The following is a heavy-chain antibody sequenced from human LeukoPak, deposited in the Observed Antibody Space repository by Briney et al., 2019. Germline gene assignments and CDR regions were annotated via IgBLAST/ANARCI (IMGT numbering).Heavy chain of an antibody. Sequence: TLSLTCTVSGGSISSYYWSWIRQPAGKGLEWIARIYTSGSTNYNPSLKSRVTMSVDTSKNQFSLKLSSVTAADTAVYYCARELSGVSSIAAAGIDYWGQGTLVTVSS. D-gene: IGHD6-13*01. CDR2: IYTSGST. J-gene: IGHJ4*02. V-gene: IGHV4-4*07. CDR1: GGSISSYY. CDR3: ARELSGVSSIAAAGIDY.